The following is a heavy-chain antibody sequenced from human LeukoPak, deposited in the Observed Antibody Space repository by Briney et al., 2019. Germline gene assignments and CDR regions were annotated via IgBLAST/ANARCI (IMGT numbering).Heavy chain of an antibody. D-gene: IGHD3-10*01. J-gene: IGHJ4*02. CDR1: GHTFTGYY. CDR2: INPNSGGT. V-gene: IGHV1-2*02. Sequence: GASVKVSCKASGHTFTGYYMHWVRQAPGQGLEWMGWINPNSGGTNYAQKFQGRVTMTRDTSISTAYMELTRLRSDDSAVYYCARESGSYFDYWGQGTLVTVSS. CDR3: ARESGSYFDY.